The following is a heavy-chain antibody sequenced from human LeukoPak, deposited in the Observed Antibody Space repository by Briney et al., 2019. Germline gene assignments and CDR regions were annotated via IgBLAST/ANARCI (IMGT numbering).Heavy chain of an antibody. V-gene: IGHV3-21*01. CDR3: ARGVRGSYRYEAYYFDY. CDR2: IRSSSSYI. J-gene: IGHJ4*02. CDR1: GFTFSRYS. D-gene: IGHD3-16*02. Sequence: GSLRLSCAATGFTFSRYSMNWVRQAPGKRLVWVSSIRSSSSYIYYADSVKGRFTISRDNAKNSLDLQMNSLRAEDTAVYYCARGVRGSYRYEAYYFDYWGQGTLVTVSS.